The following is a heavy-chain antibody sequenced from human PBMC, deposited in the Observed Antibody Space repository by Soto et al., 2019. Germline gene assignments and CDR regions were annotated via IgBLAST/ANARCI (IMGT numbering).Heavy chain of an antibody. J-gene: IGHJ6*03. CDR1: GFTFSSYG. D-gene: IGHD2-2*01. CDR3: ARAGGYCSSTSCYAYYYYYMDV. V-gene: IGHV3-33*01. CDR2: IWYDGSNK. Sequence: GGSLRLSCAASGFTFSSYGMHWVRQAPGKGLEWVAVIWYDGSNKYYADSVKGRFTISRDNSKNTLYLQMNSLRAEDTAVYYCARAGGYCSSTSCYAYYYYYMDVWGKGTTVTVSS.